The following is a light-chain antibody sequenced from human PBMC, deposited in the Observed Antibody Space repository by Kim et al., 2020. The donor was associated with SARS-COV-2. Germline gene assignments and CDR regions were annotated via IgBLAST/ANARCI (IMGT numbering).Light chain of an antibody. Sequence: PPGQTASITCSGDKLGDKYACWYQQKPGQSPVLVIYQDSKRPSGIPERFSGSNAGNTATLTISGTQAMDEADYYCQAWDSSTAWVFSGGTQLTVL. CDR3: QAWDSSTAWV. J-gene: IGLJ3*02. V-gene: IGLV3-1*01. CDR2: QDS. CDR1: KLGDKY.